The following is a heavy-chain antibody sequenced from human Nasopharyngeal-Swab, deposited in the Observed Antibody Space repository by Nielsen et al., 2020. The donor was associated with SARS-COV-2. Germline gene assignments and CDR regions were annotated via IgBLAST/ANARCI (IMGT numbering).Heavy chain of an antibody. D-gene: IGHD3-10*01. Sequence: ASVKVSCKASGYTFTSYDINWVRQATGQGLEWMGWMNPNSGNTGYAQKFQGRVPMTRNTSISTAYMELSSLRSEDTAVYYCARVHQAALRQRSGSYRPKLDAFDIWGQGTMVTVSS. CDR3: ARVHQAALRQRSGSYRPKLDAFDI. V-gene: IGHV1-8*01. J-gene: IGHJ3*02. CDR2: MNPNSGNT. CDR1: GYTFTSYD.